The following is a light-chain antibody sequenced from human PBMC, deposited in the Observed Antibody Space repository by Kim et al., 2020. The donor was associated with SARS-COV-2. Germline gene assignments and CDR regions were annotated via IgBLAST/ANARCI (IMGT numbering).Light chain of an antibody. CDR3: QQYGSSPVT. J-gene: IGKJ1*01. CDR2: DAS. CDR1: KNIRSKY. V-gene: IGKV3-20*01. Sequence: SPGERTTLSCWSSKNIRSKYLAWYQQKPGQAPRLLIYDASSRATGIPDRFSGSGSGTDFTLTISRLEPEDFAVYYCQQYGSSPVTFAQGTKVDIK.